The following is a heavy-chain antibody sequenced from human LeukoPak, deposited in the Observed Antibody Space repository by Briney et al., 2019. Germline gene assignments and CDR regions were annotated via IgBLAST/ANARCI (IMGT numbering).Heavy chain of an antibody. Sequence: PGGSLRLSCAASGFTFSSYEMNWVRQAPGKGLEWVSYISSSGSTIYYADSVKGRFTISRDNAKNSLYLQMNSLRAEDTAVYYCARAYSGSYYYGSDAFDIWGQGTMVTVSS. CDR2: ISSSGSTI. J-gene: IGHJ3*02. V-gene: IGHV3-48*03. CDR3: ARAYSGSYYYGSDAFDI. CDR1: GFTFSSYE. D-gene: IGHD1-26*01.